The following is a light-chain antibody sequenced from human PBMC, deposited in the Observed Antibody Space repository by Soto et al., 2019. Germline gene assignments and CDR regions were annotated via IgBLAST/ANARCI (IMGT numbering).Light chain of an antibody. CDR2: AAS. CDR1: QGISSY. V-gene: IGKV1-9*01. J-gene: IGKJ3*01. CDR3: QQLNIYPFT. Sequence: DIQLTQSPSFLSASVGDRVTITCRASQGISSYLAWYQQKPGKAPKLLIYAASTLQSGVPSRFSGSGSGTEFTLSISSLQPEDFATYYCQQLNIYPFTFGPGTQVYI.